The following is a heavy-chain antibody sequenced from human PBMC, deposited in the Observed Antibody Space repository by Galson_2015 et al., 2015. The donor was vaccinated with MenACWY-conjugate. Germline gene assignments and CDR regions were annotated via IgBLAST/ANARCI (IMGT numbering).Heavy chain of an antibody. D-gene: IGHD4-17*01. Sequence: SETLSLTCTVSGASMPNYSWTWVRQSPEKGLEWIGHIYHSGATNYNPSLQSRVIISADASKGQISLNLASVSAADTAVYFCARRATTGWFDPWGQGTQVTVSS. J-gene: IGHJ5*02. CDR3: ARRATTGWFDP. CDR2: IYHSGAT. CDR1: GASMPNYS. V-gene: IGHV4-59*13.